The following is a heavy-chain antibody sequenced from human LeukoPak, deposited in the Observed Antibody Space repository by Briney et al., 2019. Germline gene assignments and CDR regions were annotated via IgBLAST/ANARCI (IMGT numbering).Heavy chain of an antibody. CDR3: ARAHPISSSWAFDP. V-gene: IGHV3-66*01. J-gene: IGHJ5*02. Sequence: GGSLRLSCAASGFTVSSNYMSWVRQAPGKGLEWVSVIYSGGSTYYADSEKGRFTISRDNSKNTLYLQMNSLRAEDTAVYYCARAHPISSSWAFDPWGQGTLVTVSS. CDR2: IYSGGST. D-gene: IGHD6-13*01. CDR1: GFTVSSNY.